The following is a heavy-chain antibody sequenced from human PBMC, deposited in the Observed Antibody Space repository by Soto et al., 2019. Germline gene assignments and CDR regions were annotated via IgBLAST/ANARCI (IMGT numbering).Heavy chain of an antibody. Sequence: GGSLRLSCAASGFTINNYSMNWVRQAPGKGLEWVSSISSSSSYIFYADSVKGRFTISRDNAQNSLYLQMNSLRAEDTAVYYCARDPERYYFDSTGYHSGYYNGMDVWGQGTTVTVSS. CDR2: ISSSSSYI. D-gene: IGHD3-22*01. J-gene: IGHJ6*02. V-gene: IGHV3-21*01. CDR3: ARDPERYYFDSTGYHSGYYNGMDV. CDR1: GFTINNYS.